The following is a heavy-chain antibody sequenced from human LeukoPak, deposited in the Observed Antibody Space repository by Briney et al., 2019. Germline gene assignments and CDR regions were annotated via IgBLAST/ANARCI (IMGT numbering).Heavy chain of an antibody. D-gene: IGHD1-26*01. CDR3: ARGVGATTQFDY. CDR2: IYHSGNT. V-gene: IGHV4-59*01. CDR1: GGSISSFY. J-gene: IGHJ4*02. Sequence: SETLSLTCTVSGGSISSFYWSWIRQPPGKGLEWIGSIYHSGNTNYNPSLKSRVTISVDTSKNQFPLKLTSVTAADTAVYYCARGVGATTQFDYWGQGTLVTVSS.